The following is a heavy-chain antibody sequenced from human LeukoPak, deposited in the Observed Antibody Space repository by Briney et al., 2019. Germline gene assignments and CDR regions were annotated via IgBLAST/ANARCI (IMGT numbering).Heavy chain of an antibody. CDR1: GDSVSNFY. V-gene: IGHV4-4*07. J-gene: IGHJ3*02. D-gene: IGHD3-10*01. CDR2: IYTSGST. Sequence: PSETLSLTCIVSGDSVSNFYRSWVRQPAGKGLEWIGRIYTSGSTNYNPSLKSRVTMSVDMSKNQLSLKLSSVTAADTAVYYCARDDYMVAQFDACDIWGQGTMVTVSS. CDR3: ARDDYMVAQFDACDI.